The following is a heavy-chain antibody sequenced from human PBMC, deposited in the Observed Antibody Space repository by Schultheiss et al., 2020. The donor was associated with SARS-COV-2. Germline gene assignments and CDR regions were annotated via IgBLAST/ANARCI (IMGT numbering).Heavy chain of an antibody. CDR3: AREWAAVAGWDAFDI. Sequence: GESLKISCAASGFTFSSYDMHWVRQATGKGLEWVSAIGTAGDTYYPGSVKGRFTISRENAKNSLYLQMNSLRAEDTAVYYCAREWAAVAGWDAFDIWGQGTMVTVSS. D-gene: IGHD6-19*01. J-gene: IGHJ3*02. V-gene: IGHV3-13*01. CDR2: IGTAGDT. CDR1: GFTFSSYD.